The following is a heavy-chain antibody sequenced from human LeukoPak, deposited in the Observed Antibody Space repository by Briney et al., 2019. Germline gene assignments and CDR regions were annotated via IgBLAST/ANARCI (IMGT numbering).Heavy chain of an antibody. J-gene: IGHJ6*03. CDR2: INHSGST. Sequence: ASETLSLTCAVYGGSFSGYYWSWIRQPPGKGLEWIGEINHSGSTNYNPSLKSRVTISVDTSKNQFSLKLSSVTAADTAVYYCARLTIGYYYYYMDVWGKGTTVTVSS. D-gene: IGHD2-15*01. CDR1: GGSFSGYY. CDR3: ARLTIGYYYYYMDV. V-gene: IGHV4-34*01.